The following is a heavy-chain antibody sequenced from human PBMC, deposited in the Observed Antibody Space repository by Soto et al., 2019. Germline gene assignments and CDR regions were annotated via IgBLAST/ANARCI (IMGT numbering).Heavy chain of an antibody. CDR1: GHTFTSYD. CDR3: ARDSGYDEVWFDP. V-gene: IGHV1-8*01. CDR2: MNPNSGNT. Sequence: GASVKVSCKASGHTFTSYDINWVRQATGQGLEWMGWMNPNSGNTGYAQKFQGRVTMTRNTSISTAYMELSSLRSEDTAVYYCARDSGYDEVWFDPWGQGTLVTVSS. D-gene: IGHD5-12*01. J-gene: IGHJ5*02.